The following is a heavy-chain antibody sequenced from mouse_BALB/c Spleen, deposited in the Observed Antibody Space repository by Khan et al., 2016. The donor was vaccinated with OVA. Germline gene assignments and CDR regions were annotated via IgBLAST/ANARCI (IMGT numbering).Heavy chain of an antibody. CDR3: AKADASYMNDGWFAY. Sequence: QVQLQQPGAELARPGASVKMSCKASGYTFTTYTMHWVKQRPGQGLEWIGYINPSSGYTNYNQKFKGKATLTADKSSSTDYMQLSSLTSEDSAVYYCAKADASYMNDGWFAYWGQGTLFTVSA. J-gene: IGHJ3*01. CDR1: GYTFTTYT. V-gene: IGHV1-4*01. CDR2: INPSSGYT. D-gene: IGHD2-14*01.